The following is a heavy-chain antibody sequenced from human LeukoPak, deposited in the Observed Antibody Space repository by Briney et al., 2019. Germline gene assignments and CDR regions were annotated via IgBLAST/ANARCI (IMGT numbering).Heavy chain of an antibody. CDR2: MNPNSGNT. CDR3: ARDGKFCNSINCYVRGSHWYDP. J-gene: IGHJ5*02. CDR1: GYTFTSYD. D-gene: IGHD2/OR15-2a*01. V-gene: IGHV1-8*01. Sequence: GASVKVSCKASGYTFTSYDINWVRQATGQGLEWMGWMNPNSGNTGYAQKFQGRVTMTRNTSISTAYMELSSLRSEDTAVYYCARDGKFCNSINCYVRGSHWYDPWGQGTPVTVSS.